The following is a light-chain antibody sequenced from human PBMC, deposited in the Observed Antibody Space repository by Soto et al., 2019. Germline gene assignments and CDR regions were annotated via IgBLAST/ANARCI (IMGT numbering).Light chain of an antibody. J-gene: IGKJ1*01. CDR1: QSVSSNY. Sequence: EIVLTQSPGTLSLSPGERATLSCRASQSVSSNYLAWYQQRFGKSPRLLIYGASSRATGIPDRFSGSGSGTDFTLTISRLEPEDFAVYYCQQYGSSPQTFGQGTKVDNK. CDR3: QQYGSSPQT. V-gene: IGKV3-20*01. CDR2: GAS.